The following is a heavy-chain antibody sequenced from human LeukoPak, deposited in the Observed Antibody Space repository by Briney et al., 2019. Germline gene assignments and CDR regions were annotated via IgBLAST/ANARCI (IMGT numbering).Heavy chain of an antibody. D-gene: IGHD5-18*01. CDR2: INSDGSST. Sequence: PGGSLRLSCAASGFTFSIYWMHWVRQPPGKGLVWVSRINSDGSSTSYADSVKGRFTISRDNAKNTLYLQMNSLRAEDTALYYCARDAPGNTALDYWGQGSLVTVSS. CDR1: GFTFSIYW. CDR3: ARDAPGNTALDY. J-gene: IGHJ4*02. V-gene: IGHV3-74*01.